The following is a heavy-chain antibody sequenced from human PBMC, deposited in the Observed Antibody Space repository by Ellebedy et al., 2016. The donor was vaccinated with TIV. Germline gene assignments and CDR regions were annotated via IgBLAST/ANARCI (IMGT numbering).Heavy chain of an antibody. CDR1: DDSFSNYY. V-gene: IGHV4-59*01. J-gene: IGHJ4*02. CDR2: ISYSGYT. Sequence: MPSETLSLTCPVSDDSFSNYYWSWIRQPPGKGLEWIGCISYSGYTDYNPSLQSRVTLSVDMSKSLVSLKLASVIAADTAVYHCARGVSGGFFDNWGQGTLVTVSS. CDR3: ARGVSGGFFDN. D-gene: IGHD6-19*01.